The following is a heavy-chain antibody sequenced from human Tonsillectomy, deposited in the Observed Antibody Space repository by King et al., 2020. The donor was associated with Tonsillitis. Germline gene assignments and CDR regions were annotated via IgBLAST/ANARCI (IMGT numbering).Heavy chain of an antibody. CDR2: INSDGSRT. Sequence: VQLVESGGGLVQPGGSLRLSCVASGFTFSSYWMHWVRQVPGKGLVWISRINSDGSRTNYADSVEGRFTISRDNAKKTLNLQMNGLRAEDTAVYFCVRGAQSFDYWGQGTLVTASS. CDR3: VRGAQSFDY. J-gene: IGHJ4*02. V-gene: IGHV3-74*01. CDR1: GFTFSSYW.